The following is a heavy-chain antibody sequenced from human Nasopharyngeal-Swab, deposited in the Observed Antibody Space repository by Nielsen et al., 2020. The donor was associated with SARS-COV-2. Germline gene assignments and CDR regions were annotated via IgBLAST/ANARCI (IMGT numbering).Heavy chain of an antibody. Sequence: SETLSLTCTVSGGSISSGSYYWSWIRQPAGKGLEWIGYIYYSGSSNYNPSLKSRVTISVDTSKNQFSLNLSSVTAADTAVYYCARVTPEPDGDFDYWGQGTLVTVSS. CDR3: ARVTPEPDGDFDY. V-gene: IGHV4-61*10. CDR2: IYYSGSS. D-gene: IGHD1-14*01. J-gene: IGHJ4*02. CDR1: GGSISSGSYY.